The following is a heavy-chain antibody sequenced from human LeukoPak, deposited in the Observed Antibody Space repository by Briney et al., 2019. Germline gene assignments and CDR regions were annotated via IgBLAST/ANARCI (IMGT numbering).Heavy chain of an antibody. Sequence: GGSLRLSCAASGFTFSSYAMHWVRQAPGKGLEWVSTITDSGGTSYYADSVKGRFTISRDNSKNSLYLQMSNLRTGDTAVYYCVKSTYSDTSGYFAFDSWGQGSLVTVSA. V-gene: IGHV3-23*01. CDR2: ITDSGGTS. CDR1: GFTFSSYA. J-gene: IGHJ4*02. CDR3: VKSTYSDTSGYFAFDS. D-gene: IGHD3-22*01.